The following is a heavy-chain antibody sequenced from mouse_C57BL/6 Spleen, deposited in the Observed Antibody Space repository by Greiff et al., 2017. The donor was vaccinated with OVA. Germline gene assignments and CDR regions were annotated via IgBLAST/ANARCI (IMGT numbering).Heavy chain of an antibody. V-gene: IGHV1-82*01. J-gene: IGHJ4*01. D-gene: IGHD1-1*01. CDR2: IYPGDGDT. CDR1: GYAFSSSW. Sequence: VQLQQSGPELVKPGASVKISCKASGYAFSSSWMNWVKQRPGKGLEWIGRIYPGDGDTNYNGKFKGKATLTADKSSSTAYMQLSSLTSEDSAVYFCARGNYYGSSSAMDYWGQGTSVTVSS. CDR3: ARGNYYGSSSAMDY.